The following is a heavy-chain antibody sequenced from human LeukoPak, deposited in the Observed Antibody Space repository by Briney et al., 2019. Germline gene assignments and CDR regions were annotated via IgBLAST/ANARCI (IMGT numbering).Heavy chain of an antibody. CDR2: MNPNSGNT. J-gene: IGHJ4*02. Sequence: ASVKVSCKASGYTFTSYDINWVRQATGQGLEWMGWMNPNSGNTGYAHKFQGRVTMTRNTSISTAYMELSSLRSEDTAVYYCARGSGYTRGWAYFDYWGQGILVTVSS. CDR1: GYTFTSYD. V-gene: IGHV1-8*01. D-gene: IGHD6-13*01. CDR3: ARGSGYTRGWAYFDY.